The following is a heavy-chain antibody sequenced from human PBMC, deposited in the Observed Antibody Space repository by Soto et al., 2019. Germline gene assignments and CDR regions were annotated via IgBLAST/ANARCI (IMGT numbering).Heavy chain of an antibody. D-gene: IGHD5-12*01. CDR2: ISAYNGKT. J-gene: IGHJ6*02. Sequence: QVQLVQSGGEVKKPGASVKLSCTASGYTFTSYGISWVRQAPGQGLEWMGWISAYNGKTNYAQNVQGRVTMTTDTSTRTAYMDLRSLRSDDTAVYYCARGGDVNYYQGIDVWGQGTTVTVSS. CDR1: GYTFTSYG. CDR3: ARGGDVNYYQGIDV. V-gene: IGHV1-18*01.